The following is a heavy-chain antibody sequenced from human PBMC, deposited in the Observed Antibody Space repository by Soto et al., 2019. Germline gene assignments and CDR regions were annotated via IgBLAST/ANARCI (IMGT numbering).Heavy chain of an antibody. D-gene: IGHD1-26*01. Sequence: EVQVLESGGGLVQPGGSLRLSCAASGFTFTGYGMNWVRQAPGKGLEWVSGVRSDGDTTYNAESVKGRFTVFRDTSKNAVYLQMNSLRVEDTAVYYCAKGKGVGATPDGANCWGQGTLVTVSP. CDR3: AKGKGVGATPDGANC. J-gene: IGHJ4*02. CDR1: GFTFTGYG. CDR2: VRSDGDTT. V-gene: IGHV3-23*01.